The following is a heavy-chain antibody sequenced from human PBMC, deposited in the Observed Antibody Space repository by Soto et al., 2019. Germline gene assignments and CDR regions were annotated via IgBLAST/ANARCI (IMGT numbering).Heavy chain of an antibody. CDR2: ISAYNGNT. J-gene: IGHJ4*02. CDR3: ASSGPLRYFDWLLDY. V-gene: IGHV1-18*01. D-gene: IGHD3-9*01. Sequence: ASVKVSCKASGYTFTSYGISWVRQAPGQGLEWMGWISAYNGNTNYAQKLQGRVTITRDTSASTAYMELSSLRSEDTAVYYCASSGPLRYFDWLLDYWGQGTLVTVSS. CDR1: GYTFTSYG.